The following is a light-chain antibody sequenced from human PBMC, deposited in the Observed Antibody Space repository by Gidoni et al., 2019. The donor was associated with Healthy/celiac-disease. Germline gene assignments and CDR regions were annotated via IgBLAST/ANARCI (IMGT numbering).Light chain of an antibody. CDR3: QQYDSSSRT. CDR2: KAS. V-gene: IGKV1-5*03. Sequence: TLSASVGDRVTITCRASQSITSWLAWYQQKPGKAPKLLIYKASSLESGVPSRFSGSGSGTEFTLTISSLQPDDFATYYCQQYDSSSRTFGQGTKVEIK. CDR1: QSITSW. J-gene: IGKJ1*01.